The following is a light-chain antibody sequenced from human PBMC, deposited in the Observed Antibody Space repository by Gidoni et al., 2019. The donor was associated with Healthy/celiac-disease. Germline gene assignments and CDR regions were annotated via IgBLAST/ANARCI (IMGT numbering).Light chain of an antibody. J-gene: IGKJ4*01. Sequence: EIVLTQSPATLSLSPGERATLSCRASQSVSSYLAWYQQKPGQAPRLLIYDASNRATGIQARFSGSGSGTDFTLTISSLEPEDFAVYYCQQRSNWLTFXGXTKVEIK. CDR2: DAS. CDR3: QQRSNWLT. V-gene: IGKV3-11*01. CDR1: QSVSSY.